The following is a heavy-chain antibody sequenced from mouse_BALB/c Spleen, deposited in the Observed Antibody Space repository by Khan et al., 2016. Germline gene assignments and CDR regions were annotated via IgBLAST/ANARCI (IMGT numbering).Heavy chain of an antibody. V-gene: IGHV14-4*02. CDR2: IDPESGDT. J-gene: IGHJ2*01. D-gene: IGHD2-1*01. CDR3: NAIYYGNYIYFDY. CDR1: AFNIKDYY. Sequence: VQLQQPGAELVRSGASVKLSCTASAFNIKDYYIHWVKQRPEQGLEWIGWIDPESGDTEYVPTFQGKATVTADTSSNPAYLQLSSLTSEDSAVYYCNAIYYGNYIYFDYWGQGTTLTVSS.